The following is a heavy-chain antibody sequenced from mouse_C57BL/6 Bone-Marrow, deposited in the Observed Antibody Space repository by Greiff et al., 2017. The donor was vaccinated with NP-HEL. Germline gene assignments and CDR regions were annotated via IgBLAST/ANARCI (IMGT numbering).Heavy chain of an antibody. J-gene: IGHJ4*01. V-gene: IGHV14-4*01. CDR1: GFNIKDDY. D-gene: IGHD1-2*01. CDR2: IDPENGDT. Sequence: EVKLVESGAELVRPGASVKLSCTASGFNIKDDYMHWVKQRPEQGLEWIGWIDPENGDTEYASKFQGKATITADTSSNTAYLQLSSLTSEDTAVYYCTITTAYYAMDYWGQGTSVTVSS. CDR3: TITTAYYAMDY.